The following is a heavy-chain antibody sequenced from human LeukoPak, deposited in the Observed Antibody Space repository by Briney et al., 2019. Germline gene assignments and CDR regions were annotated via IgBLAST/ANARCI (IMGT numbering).Heavy chain of an antibody. CDR3: SEGYFEPFDH. D-gene: IGHD2/OR15-2a*01. Sequence: KPSETLSLTCVVSGASVSSSHWNWIRQLPGKGLEWIGCLSDTGKTDYNPSLTSRVTISLDTSKNQVSLKLRSVTAADTAVYYCSEGYFEPFDHWGQGTLVTVSS. V-gene: IGHV4-59*02. CDR2: LSDTGKT. CDR1: GASVSSSH. J-gene: IGHJ4*02.